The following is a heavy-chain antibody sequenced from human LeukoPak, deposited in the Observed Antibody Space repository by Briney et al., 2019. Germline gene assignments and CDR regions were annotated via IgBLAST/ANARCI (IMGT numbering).Heavy chain of an antibody. CDR3: ARDGYGYGDYPIFDY. CDR2: INPKSGGT. Sequence: ASVKVSCKASGGTFSSYAISWVRQAPGQGLEWMGWINPKSGGTNLAQKFQGRVTMTRDTSINTAHMELSRLRSDDTAVYYCARDGYGYGDYPIFDYWGQGTLVTVSS. CDR1: GGTFSSYA. V-gene: IGHV1-2*02. J-gene: IGHJ4*02. D-gene: IGHD4-17*01.